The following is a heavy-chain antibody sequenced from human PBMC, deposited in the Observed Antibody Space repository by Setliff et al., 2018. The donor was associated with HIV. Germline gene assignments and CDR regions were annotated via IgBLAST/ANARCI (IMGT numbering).Heavy chain of an antibody. CDR3: ARDKLRTYYYDTSVYLDAFDI. J-gene: IGHJ3*02. V-gene: IGHV4-31*03. CDR1: GGSISSGGYY. D-gene: IGHD3-22*01. CDR2: IHYSGST. Sequence: SETLSLTCTVSGGSISSGGYYWSWIRQHPGKGLEWIGYIHYSGSTYYNPSLKSRVTISVDTSKNQFSLKLSSVTAADTAVYYCARDKLRTYYYDTSVYLDAFDIWGQGTMVTVSS.